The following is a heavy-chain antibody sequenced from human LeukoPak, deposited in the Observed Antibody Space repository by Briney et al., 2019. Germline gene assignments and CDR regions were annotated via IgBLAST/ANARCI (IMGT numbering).Heavy chain of an antibody. V-gene: IGHV3-15*01. CDR1: GFTFSSAW. D-gene: IGHD2-15*01. Sequence: GGSLRLSCAASGFTFSSAWMNWVRQAPGKGLEWVGRIKSRKDGETTDYAAPVKGRLTVSRDDSKDTLYLQMNSLRTDDTAVYYCTTGQDTTAHDGYWGQGTLVTVSS. CDR2: IKSRKDGETT. CDR3: TTGQDTTAHDGY. J-gene: IGHJ4*02.